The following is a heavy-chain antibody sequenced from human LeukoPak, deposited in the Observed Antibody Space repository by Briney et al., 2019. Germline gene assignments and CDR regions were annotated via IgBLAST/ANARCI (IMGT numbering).Heavy chain of an antibody. CDR1: GFTFSSYA. D-gene: IGHD3-16*01. Sequence: GGSLRLSCAASGFTFSSYAMNWVRQAPGKGLEWVSVISSSGGTTYYSDSVKGRFIISRDNSKNTLYLQMSGLRAEDTAVYYCAKLLLPGQYYGMDVWGQGTTVTVSS. CDR2: ISSSGGTT. CDR3: AKLLLPGQYYGMDV. J-gene: IGHJ6*02. V-gene: IGHV3-23*01.